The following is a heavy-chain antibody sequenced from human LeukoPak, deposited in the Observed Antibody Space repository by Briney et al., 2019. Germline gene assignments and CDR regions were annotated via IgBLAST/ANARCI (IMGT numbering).Heavy chain of an antibody. V-gene: IGHV1-69*13. CDR1: GGTFRSYA. Sequence: SVKVSCKASGGTFRSYAISWVRQAPGQGLEWMGGFIPIFGSPNYAQKFQGRVTITADESTNTASMELSSLRSEDTAVYYCAREVITVTTSGYFDYWGQGTLVTVAS. CDR3: AREVITVTTSGYFDY. J-gene: IGHJ4*02. CDR2: FIPIFGSP. D-gene: IGHD4-17*01.